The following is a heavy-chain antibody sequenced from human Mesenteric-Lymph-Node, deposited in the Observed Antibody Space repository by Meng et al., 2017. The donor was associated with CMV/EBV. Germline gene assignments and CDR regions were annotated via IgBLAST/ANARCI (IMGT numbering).Heavy chain of an antibody. CDR1: ASISNLPW. V-gene: IGHV4-4*02. CDR2: KSPTASS. D-gene: IGHD2-2*02. J-gene: IGHJ4*02. CDR3: VRGRCSRTSCYKGAFDF. Sequence: ASISNLPWWRWVRQPPGHGLAWLGEKSPTASSNYNPSLKSRVTISVDRSKNQFSLKLTSVTAADTAVYYCVRGRCSRTSCYKGAFDFWSQGTLVTVSS.